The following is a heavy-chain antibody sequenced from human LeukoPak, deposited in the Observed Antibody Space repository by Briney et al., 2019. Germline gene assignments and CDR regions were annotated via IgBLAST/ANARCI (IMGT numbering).Heavy chain of an antibody. CDR1: GGSFSGYY. CDR2: ISSSSYTI. Sequence: PSETLSLTCAVYGGSFSGYYWSWIRQPPGKGLEWVSYISSSSYTIYYADSVKGRFSISRDNAKNSLYLQMNSLRAEDTAVYYCARDLHIVVVTAPGDAYDVWGQGTMVTVSS. V-gene: IGHV3-11*04. J-gene: IGHJ3*01. CDR3: ARDLHIVVVTAPGDAYDV. D-gene: IGHD2-21*02.